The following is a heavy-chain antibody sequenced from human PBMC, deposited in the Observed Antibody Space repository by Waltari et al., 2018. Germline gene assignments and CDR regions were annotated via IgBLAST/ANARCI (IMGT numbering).Heavy chain of an antibody. CDR3: AREATIYGLTYFYYMDV. D-gene: IGHD3-10*01. V-gene: IGHV3-30*10. CDR1: GFPYHTPT. Sequence: VQVVESGGGVVQPGRTLHLACAAPGFPYHTPTIPWVRQAPGKGLEWVALTPYDGGKQYYIDAVKGRFTISRDDSNHTLYLEMSSLPPEDTAVYYCAREATIYGLTYFYYMDVWGKGTRVTVSS. CDR2: TPYDGGKQ. J-gene: IGHJ6*03.